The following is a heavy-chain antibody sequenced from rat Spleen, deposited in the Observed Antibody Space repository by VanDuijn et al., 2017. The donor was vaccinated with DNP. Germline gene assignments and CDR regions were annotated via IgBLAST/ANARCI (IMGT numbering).Heavy chain of an antibody. CDR2: IGSDGYAP. CDR1: GFTFSDYA. D-gene: IGHD4-3*01. Sequence: EVQLVESGGGLVQPGNSLKLSCAASGFTFSDYAMAWVRQSPKKGLEWVAYIGSDGYAPYYGDSVKGRFTISRYNTKSTLYLQMNSLRSEDMATYYCVRWNSGHFDYWGQGVMVTVSS. CDR3: VRWNSGHFDY. J-gene: IGHJ2*01. V-gene: IGHV5-17*01.